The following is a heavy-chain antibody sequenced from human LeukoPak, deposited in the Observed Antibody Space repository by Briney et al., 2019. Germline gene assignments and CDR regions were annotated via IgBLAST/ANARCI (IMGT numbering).Heavy chain of an antibody. J-gene: IGHJ4*02. Sequence: GRSLRLSCAASGFTFDDYAMHWVRQAPGKGLEWVSGISWNSGSIGYADSVKGRFTISRDNAKNSLYLQMNSLRAEDMALYYCAKALESRYYYDSSGYDYWGQGTLVTLSS. CDR2: ISWNSGSI. V-gene: IGHV3-9*03. CDR3: AKALESRYYYDSSGYDY. D-gene: IGHD3-22*01. CDR1: GFTFDDYA.